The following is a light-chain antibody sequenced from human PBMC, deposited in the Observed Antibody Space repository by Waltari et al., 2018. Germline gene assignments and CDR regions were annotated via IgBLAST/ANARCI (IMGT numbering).Light chain of an antibody. CDR2: SDH. V-gene: IGLV1-44*01. Sequence: QSVLTQPPSASGTPGQSVPMSCSGSSSNIGKHRLNWYQQVPGTAPKLLIYSDHQRPSGVPARFFGSKSDTSASLAISGLQSDDEADYYCATWDDSLKGWVFGGGTKLTVL. J-gene: IGLJ3*02. CDR1: SSNIGKHR. CDR3: ATWDDSLKGWV.